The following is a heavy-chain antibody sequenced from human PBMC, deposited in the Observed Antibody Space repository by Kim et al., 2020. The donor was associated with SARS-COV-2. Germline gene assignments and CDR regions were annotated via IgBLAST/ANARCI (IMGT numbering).Heavy chain of an antibody. CDR1: GFTFSSYG. D-gene: IGHD3-10*01. V-gene: IGHV3-30*18. J-gene: IGHJ4*02. CDR3: AKDHWFGELFYLDY. Sequence: GGSLRLSCAASGFTFSSYGMHWVRQAPGKGPEWVAVISYDGSNKYYADSVKGRFTISRDNSKNTLYLQMNSLRAEDTAVYYCAKDHWFGELFYLDYWGQGTLVTVSS. CDR2: ISYDGSNK.